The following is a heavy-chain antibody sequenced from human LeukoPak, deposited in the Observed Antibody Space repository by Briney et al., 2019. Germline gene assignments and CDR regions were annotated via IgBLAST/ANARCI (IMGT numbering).Heavy chain of an antibody. J-gene: IGHJ4*02. CDR3: ARARRDGYPTQNPFDY. CDR2: IIPILGIA. Sequence: ASVRVSCKASGGTFSSYAISWVRQAPGQGLEWMGRIIPILGIANYAQKFQGRVTITADKSTSTAYMELSSLRSEDTAVYYCARARRDGYPTQNPFDYWGQGTLVTVSS. CDR1: GGTFSSYA. D-gene: IGHD5-24*01. V-gene: IGHV1-69*04.